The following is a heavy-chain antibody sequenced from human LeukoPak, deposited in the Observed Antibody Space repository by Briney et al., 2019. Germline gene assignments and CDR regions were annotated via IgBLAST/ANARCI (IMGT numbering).Heavy chain of an antibody. CDR1: GGTFSSYA. CDR2: IIPIFTTT. V-gene: IGHV1-69*13. J-gene: IGHJ4*02. D-gene: IGHD3-10*01. CDR3: VRVGGDNIRRGELLLRRCYFDT. Sequence: GASVKVPCKASGGTFSSYAISWVRQAPGQGLEWMGGIIPIFTTTHFAEKFQGRFTITADGPTSTVYMELSSLRSDDTAVYYCVRVGGDNIRRGELLLRRCYFDTWGQGTLVTVSS.